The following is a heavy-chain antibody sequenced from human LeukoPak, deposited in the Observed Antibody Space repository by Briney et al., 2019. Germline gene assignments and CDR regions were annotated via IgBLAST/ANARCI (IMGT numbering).Heavy chain of an antibody. J-gene: IGHJ4*02. CDR2: IRSKANSYAT. Sequence: GGSLRLSCAASGFTFSSYSMNWVRQAPGKGLEWVGRIRSKANSYATAYAASVKGRFTISRDDSKNTAYLQMNSLKTEDTAVYYCTTHPYSSGWYLRDYFDYWGQGTLVTVSS. D-gene: IGHD6-19*01. CDR1: GFTFSSYS. V-gene: IGHV3-73*01. CDR3: TTHPYSSGWYLRDYFDY.